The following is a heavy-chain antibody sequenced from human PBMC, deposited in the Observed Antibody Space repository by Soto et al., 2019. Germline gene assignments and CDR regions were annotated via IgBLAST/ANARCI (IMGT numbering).Heavy chain of an antibody. J-gene: IGHJ4*02. Sequence: PSETLSLTCAVSGDSISSSNWWSWVRQPPGKGLEWIGEIYHSGSTNYIPSLESRVTISVDKSKNQFSLKLSSVTAADTAVYYCARRGGGGGYYFDYWGQGTLVTVSS. CDR3: ARRGGGGGYYFDY. CDR2: IYHSGST. CDR1: GDSISSSNW. V-gene: IGHV4-4*02. D-gene: IGHD3-10*01.